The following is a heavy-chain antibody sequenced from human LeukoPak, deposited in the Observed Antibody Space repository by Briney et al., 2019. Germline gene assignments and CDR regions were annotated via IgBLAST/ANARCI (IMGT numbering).Heavy chain of an antibody. J-gene: IGHJ3*02. Sequence: GGSLRLSCAASGFTVSSNYMSWVRQAPGKGLEWVSVIYSGGSTYYADSVKGRFTISRDNSKNTLYLQMNSLIAEDTAVYYCASSYDFWSGYRHDDAFDIWGQGTMVTVSS. CDR1: GFTVSSNY. D-gene: IGHD3-3*01. CDR2: IYSGGST. CDR3: ASSYDFWSGYRHDDAFDI. V-gene: IGHV3-53*01.